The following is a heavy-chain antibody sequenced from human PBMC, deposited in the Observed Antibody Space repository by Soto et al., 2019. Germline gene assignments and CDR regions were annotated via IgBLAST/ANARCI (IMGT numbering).Heavy chain of an antibody. V-gene: IGHV1-3*01. Sequence: ASVKVSCKASGYTFTNYAIHWVRQAPGQRLEWMGWINAGNRNTEYSHKFQGRVIMTKDTSTSTAYMELRSLRSDDTAVYYCARDSSGWPLYWGQGTLVTVSS. J-gene: IGHJ4*02. CDR1: GYTFTNYA. CDR3: ARDSSGWPLY. D-gene: IGHD6-19*01. CDR2: INAGNRNT.